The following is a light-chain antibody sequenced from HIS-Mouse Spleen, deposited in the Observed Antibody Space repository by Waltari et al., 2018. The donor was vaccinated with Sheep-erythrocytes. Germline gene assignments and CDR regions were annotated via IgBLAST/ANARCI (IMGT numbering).Light chain of an antibody. J-gene: IGLJ2*01. V-gene: IGLV2-11*01. CDR2: DVS. CDR1: SSEVGGYNY. CDR3: CSYAGSYTVV. Sequence: QSALTQPLSVSGSPGQSVTISCTGTSSEVGGYNYVSSHQQHPGKAPKLMIYDVSKRPSGVPDRFSGSKSGNTASLTISGLQAEDEADYYCCSYAGSYTVVFGGGTKLTVL.